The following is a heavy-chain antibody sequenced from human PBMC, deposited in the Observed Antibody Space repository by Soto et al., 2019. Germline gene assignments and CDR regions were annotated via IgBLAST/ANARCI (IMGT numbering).Heavy chain of an antibody. CDR2: ISAGGGST. D-gene: IGHD4-17*01. CDR1: GFTFSTYA. J-gene: IGHJ3*02. CDR3: AHPRGYGVFDAYDI. V-gene: IGHV3-23*01. Sequence: GGSLRLSCVASGFTFSTYAMSWVRQAPGKGLEWVSAISAGGGSTYYADSVKGRFTISRDNSINMLYLQMNSPRSDDTAVYYCAHPRGYGVFDAYDIWGQGAMVTVSS.